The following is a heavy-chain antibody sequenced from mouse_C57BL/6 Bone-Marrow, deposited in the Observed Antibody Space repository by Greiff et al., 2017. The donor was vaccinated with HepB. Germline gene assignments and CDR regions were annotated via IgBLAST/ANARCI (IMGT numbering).Heavy chain of an antibody. V-gene: IGHV6-3*01. J-gene: IGHJ3*01. CDR3: TGYSNSLFAY. D-gene: IGHD2-5*01. CDR2: IRLKSDNYAT. CDR1: GFTFSNYW. Sequence: LQQSGGGLVQPGGSMKLSCVASGFTFSNYWMNWVRQSPEKGLEWVAQIRLKSDNYATHYAESVKGRFTISRDDSKSSVYLQMNNLRAEDTGIDYCTGYSNSLFAYWGQGTLVTVSA.